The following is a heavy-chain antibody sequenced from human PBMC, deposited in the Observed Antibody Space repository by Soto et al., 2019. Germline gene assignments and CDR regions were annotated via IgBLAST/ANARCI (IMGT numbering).Heavy chain of an antibody. CDR3: ARGEGRLSRYYYYYMDV. D-gene: IGHD5-12*01. Sequence: ASVKASCKASGYTFTSYDINWVRQATGQGLEWMGWMNPNSGNTGYAQKFQGRVTMTRNTSISTAYMELSSLRSEDTAVYYCARGEGRLSRYYYYYMDVWGKGTTVTVSS. J-gene: IGHJ6*03. CDR2: MNPNSGNT. V-gene: IGHV1-8*01. CDR1: GYTFTSYD.